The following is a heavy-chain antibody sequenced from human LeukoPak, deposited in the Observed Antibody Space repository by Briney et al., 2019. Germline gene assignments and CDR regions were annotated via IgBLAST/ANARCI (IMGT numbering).Heavy chain of an antibody. Sequence: GGSLILSCAASGYTFSSFSINWVRQAPGKGLEWVSSISVRSNYIYYADSVRGRFSISRDDARDSLYLQMNSRRAEDTAVYYCVRLRRNSDTSGYYYYYDFWGQGTLVTVSS. CDR2: ISVRSNYI. V-gene: IGHV3-21*01. CDR1: GYTFSSFS. J-gene: IGHJ4*02. CDR3: VRLRRNSDTSGYYYYYDF. D-gene: IGHD3-22*01.